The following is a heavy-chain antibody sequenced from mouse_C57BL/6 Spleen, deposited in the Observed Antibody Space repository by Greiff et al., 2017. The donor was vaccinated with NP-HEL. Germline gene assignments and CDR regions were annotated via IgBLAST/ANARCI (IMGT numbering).Heavy chain of an antibody. CDR3: AIYDGYSAWFAY. CDR1: GYTFTDYN. Sequence: EVQLQQSGPELVKPGASVKMSCKASGYTFTDYNMHCVKQSHGKSLEWIGYINPNNGGTSYNQKFKGKAPLTVNKSSSTAYMELRSLTSEDSAVYYCAIYDGYSAWFAYWGQGTLVTVSA. V-gene: IGHV1-22*01. J-gene: IGHJ3*01. D-gene: IGHD2-3*01. CDR2: INPNNGGT.